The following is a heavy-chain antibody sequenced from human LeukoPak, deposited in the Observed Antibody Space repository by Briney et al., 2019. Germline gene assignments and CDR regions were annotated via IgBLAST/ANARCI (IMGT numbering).Heavy chain of an antibody. J-gene: IGHJ4*02. D-gene: IGHD6-13*01. Sequence: PSETLSLTCTVSGGSISSYYWSWIRQPPGKGLEWIGEINHSGSTNYNPSLKSRVTISVDTSKNQFSLKLSSVTAADTAVYYCARDAIAAAGKRPFDYWGQGTLVTVSS. CDR1: GGSISSYY. V-gene: IGHV4-34*01. CDR2: INHSGST. CDR3: ARDAIAAAGKRPFDY.